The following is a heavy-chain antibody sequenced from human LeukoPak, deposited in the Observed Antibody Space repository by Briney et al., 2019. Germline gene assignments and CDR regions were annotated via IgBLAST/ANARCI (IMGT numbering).Heavy chain of an antibody. V-gene: IGHV4-34*01. J-gene: IGHJ6*03. D-gene: IGHD3-3*01. CDR2: INHSGST. CDR1: GGSISSYY. CDR3: ARGGDFWSGYFRRNYYYYYMDV. Sequence: SETLSLTCTVSGGSISSYYWSWIRQPPGKGLEWIGEINHSGSTNYNPSLKSRVTISVDTSKNQFSLKLSSVTAADTAVYYCARGGDFWSGYFRRNYYYYYMDVWGKGTTVTVSS.